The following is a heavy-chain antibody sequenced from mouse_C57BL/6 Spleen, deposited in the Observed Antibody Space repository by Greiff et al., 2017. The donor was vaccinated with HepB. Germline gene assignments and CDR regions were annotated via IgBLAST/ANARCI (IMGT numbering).Heavy chain of an antibody. CDR2: IYPGSGST. V-gene: IGHV1-55*01. CDR1: GYTFTSYW. Sequence: QVQLKQPGAELVKPGASVKMSCKASGYTFTSYWITWVKQRPGQGLEWIGDIYPGSGSTNYNEKFKSKATLTVDTSSSTAYMQLSSLTSEDSAVYYCARSLYKNYAMDYWGQGTSVTVSS. D-gene: IGHD1-3*01. CDR3: ARSLYKNYAMDY. J-gene: IGHJ4*01.